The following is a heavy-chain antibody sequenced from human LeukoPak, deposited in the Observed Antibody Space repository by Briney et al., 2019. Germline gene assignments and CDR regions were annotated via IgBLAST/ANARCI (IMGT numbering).Heavy chain of an antibody. CDR1: GFTFSSYA. CDR3: ARDPGAGYSSSWYSGYFDY. D-gene: IGHD6-13*01. CDR2: ISYDGSNK. V-gene: IGHV3-30-3*01. J-gene: IGHJ4*02. Sequence: GGSLRLSCAASGFTFSSYAMHWVRQAPGKGLEWVAVISYDGSNKYYADSVKGRFTISRDNSKNTLYLQMNSLRAEDTAVYYCARDPGAGYSSSWYSGYFDYWGQGTLVTVSS.